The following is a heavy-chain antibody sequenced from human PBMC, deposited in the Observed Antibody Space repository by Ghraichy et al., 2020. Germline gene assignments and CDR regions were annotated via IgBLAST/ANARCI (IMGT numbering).Heavy chain of an antibody. D-gene: IGHD5-18*01. CDR1: GGSISSGGYY. CDR3: ARDLGYSYELGAPRYWYFDL. J-gene: IGHJ2*01. Sequence: SETLSLTCTVSGGSISSGGYYWSWIRQHPGKGLEWIGYIYYSGSTYYNPSLKSRVTISVDTSKNQFSLKLSSVTAADTAVYYCARDLGYSYELGAPRYWYFDLWGRGTLVTVSS. V-gene: IGHV4-31*03. CDR2: IYYSGST.